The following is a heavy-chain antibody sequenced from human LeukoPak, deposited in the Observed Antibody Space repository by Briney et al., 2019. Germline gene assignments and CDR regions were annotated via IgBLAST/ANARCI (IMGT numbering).Heavy chain of an antibody. CDR3: ARGIYYDSSGYYPYFDY. V-gene: IGHV4-34*01. CDR1: GGSISGYY. CDR2: INHSGST. D-gene: IGHD3-22*01. J-gene: IGHJ4*02. Sequence: SETLSLTCSVSGGSISGYYWSWIRQPPGKGLEWIGEINHSGSTNYNPSLKSRVTISVDTSKNQFSLKLSSVTAADTAVYYCARGIYYDSSGYYPYFDYWGQGTLVTVSS.